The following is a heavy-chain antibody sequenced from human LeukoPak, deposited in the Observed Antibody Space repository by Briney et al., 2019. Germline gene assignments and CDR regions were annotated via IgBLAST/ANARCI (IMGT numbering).Heavy chain of an antibody. Sequence: ASVKVSCKASGYSFANYGITWVRQAPGQGLEWMGWINPNSGGTNYAQKFQGRVTMTRDTSISTAYMELSRLRSDDTAVYYCARSAEDYYDSSGYPDYWGQGTLVTVSS. V-gene: IGHV1-2*02. D-gene: IGHD3-22*01. CDR1: GYSFANYG. J-gene: IGHJ4*02. CDR3: ARSAEDYYDSSGYPDY. CDR2: INPNSGGT.